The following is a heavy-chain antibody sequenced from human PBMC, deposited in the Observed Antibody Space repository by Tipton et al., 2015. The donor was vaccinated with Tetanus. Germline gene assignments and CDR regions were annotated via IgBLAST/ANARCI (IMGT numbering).Heavy chain of an antibody. D-gene: IGHD2-15*01. CDR1: GGSISSSSYY. V-gene: IGHV4-39*01. CDR2: IYYSGST. J-gene: IGHJ2*01. Sequence: TLSLTCTVSGGSISSSSYYWGWIRQPPGKGLEWIGSIYYSGSTYYNPSLKSRVTISVDTSKNQFSLKLSSVTAADTAVYYCASIIESAAANWYFDLWGRGPLVTVS. CDR3: ASIIESAAANWYFDL.